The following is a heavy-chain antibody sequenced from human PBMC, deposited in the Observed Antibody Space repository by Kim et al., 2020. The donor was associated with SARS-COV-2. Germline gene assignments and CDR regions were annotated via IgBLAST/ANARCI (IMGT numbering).Heavy chain of an antibody. CDR3: ARDSYSSVWYPGAFDS. D-gene: IGHD6-13*01. Sequence: GGSLRLSCAASGFTFSNYWMSWVRQAPGMGLEWVATTKQDGSDKYYVDSVRGRFTISRDNAENSLYLEMDSLRAEDTAVYFCARDSYSSVWYPGAFDSWGQGTLVTVSS. J-gene: IGHJ4*02. CDR2: TKQDGSDK. V-gene: IGHV3-7*01. CDR1: GFTFSNYW.